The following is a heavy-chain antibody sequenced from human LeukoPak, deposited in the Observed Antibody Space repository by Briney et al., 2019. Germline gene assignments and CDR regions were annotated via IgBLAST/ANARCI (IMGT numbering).Heavy chain of an antibody. CDR2: VHYSGST. CDR3: ARTEESGYNYGYFGYYYYMDV. D-gene: IGHD5-18*01. V-gene: IGHV4-59*01. J-gene: IGHJ6*03. CDR1: GGSISNYY. Sequence: SETLSLTCTVSGGSISNYYWSWVRQPPGKGLEWIGFVHYSGSTHYNPSLKSRVTISVDTSKNQVSLKLTSATAADTAVYYCARTEESGYNYGYFGYYYYMDVWGKGTTVTVSS.